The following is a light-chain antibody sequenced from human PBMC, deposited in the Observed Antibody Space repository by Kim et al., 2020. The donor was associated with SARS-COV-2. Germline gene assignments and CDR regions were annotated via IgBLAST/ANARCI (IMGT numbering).Light chain of an antibody. Sequence: SASVGDRVTITCRTSQSISSYLNWYQQKPGKAPKLLIYAASSLQSGVPSRFSGSGSGTDFTLTISSLQPEDFATYYCQQSYSTPCTFGQGTKLEI. V-gene: IGKV1-39*01. CDR1: QSISSY. CDR3: QQSYSTPCT. CDR2: AAS. J-gene: IGKJ2*01.